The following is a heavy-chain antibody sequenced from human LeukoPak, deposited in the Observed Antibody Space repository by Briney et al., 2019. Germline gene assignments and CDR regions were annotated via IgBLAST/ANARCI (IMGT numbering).Heavy chain of an antibody. J-gene: IGHJ4*02. Sequence: GGSLRLSCAASGFTFSSYSMNWVRQAPGKGLEWVSSISSSSSYIYYADSVKGRFTISRDNAKNSLYLQMNSLRAEDTAVYYCARDLTRGVMINWGQGTLVTVSS. V-gene: IGHV3-21*01. CDR2: ISSSSSYI. CDR1: GFTFSSYS. CDR3: ARDLTRGVMIN. D-gene: IGHD3-10*01.